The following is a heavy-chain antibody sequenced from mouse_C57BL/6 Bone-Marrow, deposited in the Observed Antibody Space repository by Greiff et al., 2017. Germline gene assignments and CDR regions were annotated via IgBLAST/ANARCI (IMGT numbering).Heavy chain of an antibody. CDR3: AREYDYDRDWYFDV. CDR2: SRNKANDYTT. D-gene: IGHD2-4*01. CDR1: GFTFSDFY. J-gene: IGHJ1*03. Sequence: EVQGVESGGGLVQSGRSLRLSCATSGFTFSDFYMEWVRQAPGKGLEWIAASRNKANDYTTEYSASVKGRFIVSRDTSQSILYLQMNALRAEDTAIYYCAREYDYDRDWYFDVWGTGTTVTVSS. V-gene: IGHV7-1*01.